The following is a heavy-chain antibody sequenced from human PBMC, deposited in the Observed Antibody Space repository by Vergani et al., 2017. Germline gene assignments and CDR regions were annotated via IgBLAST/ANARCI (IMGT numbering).Heavy chain of an antibody. D-gene: IGHD2-21*02. V-gene: IGHV4-39*07. J-gene: IGHJ4*02. Sequence: QLQLQESGPGLVKPSETLSLTCTVSGGSISSSSYYWGWIRQPPGKGLEWIGSIYYSGSTYYNPSLKSRVTISVETSNNQFSLKLSSVTAADTAVYYCARLPLAYCGGDCYYYWGQGTLVTVSS. CDR2: IYYSGST. CDR1: GGSISSSSYY. CDR3: ARLPLAYCGGDCYYY.